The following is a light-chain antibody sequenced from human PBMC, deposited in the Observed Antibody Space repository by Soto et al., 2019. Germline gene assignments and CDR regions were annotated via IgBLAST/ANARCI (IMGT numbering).Light chain of an antibody. Sequence: QSVLTQPPSVSGAPGQRVTISCTGSSSNIGAAYDVHWYQQRPGTAPKLLIYGNSNRPSGVPDRFSGYKSGTSASLAITGLQAEDEADYYCQSYDSSLRGVVFGGGTKLTVL. J-gene: IGLJ2*01. CDR2: GNS. CDR1: SSNIGAAYD. V-gene: IGLV1-40*01. CDR3: QSYDSSLRGVV.